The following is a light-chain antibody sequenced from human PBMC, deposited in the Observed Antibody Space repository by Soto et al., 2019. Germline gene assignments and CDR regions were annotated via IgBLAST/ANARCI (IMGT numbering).Light chain of an antibody. Sequence: EIVMTQSPATLSVSPGGRATLSCRASQSISGALAWYQQKPGQAPRLLIYGASTRATSFPARFSGSGSGTDFTLTISSLQSVDFAVYYCQQYNNWPWTFGQGTKVEIK. J-gene: IGKJ1*01. CDR2: GAS. CDR3: QQYNNWPWT. V-gene: IGKV3-15*01. CDR1: QSISGA.